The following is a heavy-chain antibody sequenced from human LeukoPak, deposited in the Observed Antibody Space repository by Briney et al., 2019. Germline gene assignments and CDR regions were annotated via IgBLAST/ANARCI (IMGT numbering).Heavy chain of an antibody. Sequence: ASVKVSCKASGYTFTSYYMHWVRQAPGQGLEWMGIINPSGGSTSYTQKFQGRVTMTRDTSTTTVYMELSSLRSQDTAVHYCARHKEVGDYYYFDYWGQGTLVTVSS. CDR3: ARHKEVGDYYYFDY. J-gene: IGHJ4*02. D-gene: IGHD2/OR15-2a*01. CDR1: GYTFTSYY. V-gene: IGHV1-46*01. CDR2: INPSGGST.